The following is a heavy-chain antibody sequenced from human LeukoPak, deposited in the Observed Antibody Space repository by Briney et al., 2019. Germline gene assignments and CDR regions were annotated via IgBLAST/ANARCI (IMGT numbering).Heavy chain of an antibody. CDR1: GFTFSTYA. V-gene: IGHV3-23*01. D-gene: IGHD3-10*01. CDR2: ISGSGGST. J-gene: IGHJ5*02. CDR3: AYTAGGYYYGSGSP. Sequence: PGGSLRLSCAASGFTFSTYAMSWVRQAPGKGLEWASAISGSGGSTYYADSVKGRFTISRDNSKNTLYLQMNSLRAEDTAVYYCAYTAGGYYYGSGSPWGQGTLVTVSS.